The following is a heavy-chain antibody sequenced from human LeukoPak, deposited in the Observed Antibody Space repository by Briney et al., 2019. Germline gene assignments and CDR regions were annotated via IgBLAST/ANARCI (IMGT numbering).Heavy chain of an antibody. D-gene: IGHD1-7*01. CDR2: ISSSGSTI. J-gene: IGHJ4*02. CDR3: ARGPHPRYNWNYGRYFDY. CDR1: GFTFSSYE. Sequence: PGGSLRLSCAASGFTFSSYEMNWVRQAPGKGLEWVSYISSSGSTIYYADSVKGRFTISRDNSKNTLYLQMNSLRAEDTAVYYCARGPHPRYNWNYGRYFDYWGQGTLVTVSS. V-gene: IGHV3-48*03.